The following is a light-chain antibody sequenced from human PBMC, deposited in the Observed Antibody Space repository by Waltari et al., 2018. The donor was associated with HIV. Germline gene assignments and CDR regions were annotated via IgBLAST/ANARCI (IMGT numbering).Light chain of an antibody. CDR3: SSFTTRSTVV. V-gene: IGLV2-14*01. CDR1: SSDVGGYDY. CDR2: EVT. Sequence: QSALTQPASVSGSPGQSITISCTGTSSDVGGYDYVSWYQQHPGKAPKLMIYEVTNRPSGVSDRFSGSKSGNRASLTISGLQAEDEADYYCSSFTTRSTVVFGGGTKLTVL. J-gene: IGLJ3*02.